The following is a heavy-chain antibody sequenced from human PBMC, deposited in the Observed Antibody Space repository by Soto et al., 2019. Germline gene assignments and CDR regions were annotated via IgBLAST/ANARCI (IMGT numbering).Heavy chain of an antibody. CDR1: GFTFSSYA. CDR3: AKENGYSSSWFEFDY. CDR2: ISGSGGST. Sequence: EVQLLESGGGLVQPGGSLRLSCAASGFTFSSYAMSWVRQAPGKGLEWVSAISGSGGSTYYADSVKGRFTISRDNSKNTLYMQMNSLRAEDTDVYYCAKENGYSSSWFEFDYWGQGTLVTVSS. D-gene: IGHD6-13*01. V-gene: IGHV3-23*01. J-gene: IGHJ4*02.